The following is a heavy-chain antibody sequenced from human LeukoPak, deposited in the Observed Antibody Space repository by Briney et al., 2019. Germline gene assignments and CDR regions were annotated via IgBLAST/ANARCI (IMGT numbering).Heavy chain of an antibody. J-gene: IGHJ4*02. D-gene: IGHD1-1*01. CDR1: GFTLRGYG. V-gene: IGHV3-30*02. CDR2: IRSDGSDK. CDR3: VKDTPTTGYHLDS. Sequence: LSGGSLRLSCAASGFTLRGYGMHWVRQAPGKGLEWVAFIRSDGSDKSYADSVKGRFTISRDNSENKLYLQINSLRVEDTAVYYCVKDTPTTGYHLDSWGQGTLVTVSS.